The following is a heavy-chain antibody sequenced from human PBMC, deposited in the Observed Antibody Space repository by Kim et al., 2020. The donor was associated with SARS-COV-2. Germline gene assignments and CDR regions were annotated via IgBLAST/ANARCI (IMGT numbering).Heavy chain of an antibody. V-gene: IGHV4-34*01. D-gene: IGHD3-22*01. Sequence: YNPSLKSRVTISVDTAKNQSSRKLSSVTAADTAVYYCARGSNYYDSTDDYWGQGTLVTVSS. CDR3: ARGSNYYDSTDDY. J-gene: IGHJ4*02.